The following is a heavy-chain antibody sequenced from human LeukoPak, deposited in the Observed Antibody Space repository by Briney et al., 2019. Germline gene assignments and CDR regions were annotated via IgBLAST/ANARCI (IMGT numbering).Heavy chain of an antibody. CDR3: ARTAGTRTGWFDP. Sequence: PGGSLRLSCAASGFTVSSNYMSWVRQAPGKGLEWVSVIYSGGSTYYADSVKGRLTISRDNSKNTLYLQMNSLRAEDTAVYYCARTAGTRTGWFDPWGQGTLVTVSS. J-gene: IGHJ5*02. D-gene: IGHD6-13*01. CDR1: GFTVSSNY. V-gene: IGHV3-66*01. CDR2: IYSGGST.